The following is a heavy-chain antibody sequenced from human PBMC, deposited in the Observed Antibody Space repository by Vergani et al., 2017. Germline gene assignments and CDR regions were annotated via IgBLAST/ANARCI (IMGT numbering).Heavy chain of an antibody. D-gene: IGHD3-3*01. J-gene: IGHJ4*02. CDR1: GGTFSSYA. CDR3: ARGGAYYEFWSGYPTGDY. Sequence: QVQLVQSGAEVKKPGSSVKVSCKASGGTFSSYAISWVRQAPGQGLEWMGGIIPIFGTANYAQKFQGRVTITADESTSTAYMELSSLRSEDTAVYYCARGGAYYEFWSGYPTGDYWGQGTLVTVSS. V-gene: IGHV1-69*01. CDR2: IIPIFGTA.